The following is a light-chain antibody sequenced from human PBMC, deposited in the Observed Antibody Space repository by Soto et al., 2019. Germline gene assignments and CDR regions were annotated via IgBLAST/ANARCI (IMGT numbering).Light chain of an antibody. CDR3: QQYDSFPFT. Sequence: DIQMTQSPSSLSASVGDRVTITCQASQDISKYLNWYQQQPGKAPKLLIYDASNLETGVPSRFSGTGSGAYYTFTISSLHPVDFATYHCQQYDSFPFTFGPGTKVEIK. CDR1: QDISKY. V-gene: IGKV1-33*01. J-gene: IGKJ3*01. CDR2: DAS.